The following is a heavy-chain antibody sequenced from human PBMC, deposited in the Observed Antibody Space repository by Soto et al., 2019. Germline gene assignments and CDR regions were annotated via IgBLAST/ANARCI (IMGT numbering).Heavy chain of an antibody. Sequence: GGSLRLSCAASGFTFSSYAMHWVRQAPGKGLEWVAVISYDGSNKYYADSVKGRFTISRDNSKNTLYLQMNSLRAEDTAVYYCARGPRRLTGEGENYYYYMDVWGKGTTVTVSS. CDR2: ISYDGSNK. CDR3: ARGPRRLTGEGENYYYYMDV. D-gene: IGHD7-27*01. J-gene: IGHJ6*03. CDR1: GFTFSSYA. V-gene: IGHV3-30*04.